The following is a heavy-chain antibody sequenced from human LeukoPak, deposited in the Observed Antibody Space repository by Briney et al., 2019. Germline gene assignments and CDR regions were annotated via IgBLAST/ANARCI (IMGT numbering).Heavy chain of an antibody. J-gene: IGHJ3*02. CDR3: ARERRGYSSSWLSDAFDI. D-gene: IGHD6-13*01. V-gene: IGHV3-21*01. CDR2: ISSSSSYI. Sequence: GGSLRLSCAASGFTFSSYSMNWVRQAPGKGLEWVSSISSSSSYIYYADSVKGRFTISRDNAKNSLYLQMNSLRAEDTAVYYCARERRGYSSSWLSDAFDIWGQGTVVTVSS. CDR1: GFTFSSYS.